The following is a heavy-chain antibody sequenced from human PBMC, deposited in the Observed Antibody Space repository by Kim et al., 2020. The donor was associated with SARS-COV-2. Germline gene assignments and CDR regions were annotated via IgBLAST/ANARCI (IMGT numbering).Heavy chain of an antibody. CDR1: GYTFTSYD. Sequence: ASVKVSCKASGYTFTSYDINWVRQATGQGLEWMGWMNPNSGNTGYAQKFQGRVTMTRNTSISTAYMELSSLRSEDTAVYYCARGHDSSGYYLLYNWFDPWGQGTLVTVSS. CDR3: ARGHDSSGYYLLYNWFDP. V-gene: IGHV1-8*01. J-gene: IGHJ5*02. CDR2: MNPNSGNT. D-gene: IGHD3-22*01.